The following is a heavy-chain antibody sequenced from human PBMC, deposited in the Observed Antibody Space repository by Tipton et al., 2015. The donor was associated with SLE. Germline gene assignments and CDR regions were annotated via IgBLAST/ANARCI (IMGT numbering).Heavy chain of an antibody. CDR1: GYTFKSFA. D-gene: IGHD6-13*01. V-gene: IGHV1-46*02. Sequence: QLVQSGAELKKPGASVNVSCKTSGYTFKSFAITWVRQAPGQGLEWMGIMIPSGGSTTYAQKFQGRVTMTRDTSTSTVYMELSSLRSEDTAVYYCARTIAAVVGTAFDIWGQGTMVTVSS. CDR3: ARTIAAVVGTAFDI. J-gene: IGHJ3*02. CDR2: MIPSGGST.